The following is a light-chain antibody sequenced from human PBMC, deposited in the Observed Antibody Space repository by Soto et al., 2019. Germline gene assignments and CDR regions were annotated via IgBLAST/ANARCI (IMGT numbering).Light chain of an antibody. CDR1: QSVSSY. V-gene: IGKV3-11*01. CDR3: QKSINWPPYT. Sequence: EIVLTQSPATLSLSPGERATLSCRASQSVSSYLAWYQQKPGQAPRLLIYDASNRATGIPARFSGSGSGTDLTITISSLETEDFEVYYCQKSINWPPYTFGQGTKLEIK. CDR2: DAS. J-gene: IGKJ2*01.